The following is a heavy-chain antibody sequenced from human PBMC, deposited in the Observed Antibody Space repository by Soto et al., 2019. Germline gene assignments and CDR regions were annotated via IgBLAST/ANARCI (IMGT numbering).Heavy chain of an antibody. V-gene: IGHV3-7*03. CDR1: GFTFSSNW. D-gene: IGHD2-15*01. CDR2: IKQDGSEE. CDR3: ARDLGYCSGGICYSVLDS. J-gene: IGHJ4*02. Sequence: GGSLRLSCAASGFTFSSNWMNWVRQAPGKGLEWVANIKQDGSEEYYVDSVKGRFTISRDNAKNSLLLQMNSLRVEDTAVYYCARDLGYCSGGICYSVLDSWGPGALVTVSS.